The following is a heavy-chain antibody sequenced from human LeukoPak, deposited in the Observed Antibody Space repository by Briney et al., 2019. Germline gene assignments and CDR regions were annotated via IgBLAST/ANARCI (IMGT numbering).Heavy chain of an antibody. CDR2: ISYDGSNK. D-gene: IGHD2-15*01. CDR3: AKSGIFQGYYFYYMDV. Sequence: PGGTLRLSCAASGFTFSSYGMHWVRQAPGKGLEWVAVISYDGSNKYYADSVKGRFTISRDNSKNTLYLQMNSPRPEDTALYYCAKSGIFQGYYFYYMDVWGKGTTVTISS. J-gene: IGHJ6*03. CDR1: GFTFSSYG. V-gene: IGHV3-30*18.